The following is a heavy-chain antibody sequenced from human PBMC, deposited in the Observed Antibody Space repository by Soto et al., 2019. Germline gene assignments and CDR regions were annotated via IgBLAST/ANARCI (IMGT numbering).Heavy chain of an antibody. J-gene: IGHJ6*02. CDR3: ARGEGRPLVVVPAAIYYGMDV. V-gene: IGHV1-69*01. CDR1: GGTFSSYA. Sequence: QVQLVQSGAEVKKPGSSVKVSCKASGGTFSSYAISWVRQAPGQGLEWMGGIIPIFGTANYAQKFQGRVTIPADESTSTGYMELSSLRSEDTAVYYCARGEGRPLVVVPAAIYYGMDVWGQGTTVTVSS. D-gene: IGHD2-2*01. CDR2: IIPIFGTA.